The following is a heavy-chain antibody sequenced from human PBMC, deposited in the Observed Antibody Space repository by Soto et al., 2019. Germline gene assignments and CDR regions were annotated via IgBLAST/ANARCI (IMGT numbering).Heavy chain of an antibody. J-gene: IGHJ2*01. Sequence: SVKVSCKASGGTFSTYGISWVRQAPGQGLEWMGGIIPIYGTANYAQTFQGRVTFTADESTATAYMELRRLRSEDTAVYYCARDSYPYYESRGSNYWAWWYFDLWGRGTQVTV. CDR2: IIPIYGTA. V-gene: IGHV1-69*13. D-gene: IGHD3-22*01. CDR3: ARDSYPYYESRGSNYWAWWYFDL. CDR1: GGTFSTYG.